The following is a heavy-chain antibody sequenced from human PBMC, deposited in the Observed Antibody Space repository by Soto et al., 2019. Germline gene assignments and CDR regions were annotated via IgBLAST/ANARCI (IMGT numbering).Heavy chain of an antibody. CDR3: ARGSLASGTFYKGGFDY. V-gene: IGHV3-48*04. Sequence: GGSLRLSCAASGFTFSTYWMNWVRQAPGKGLEWISYITSSGSTINYADSVKGRFTISRDNAKNSLYLQMNSLRADDTAVYYCARGSLASGTFYKGGFDYWGQGTLVTVSS. CDR1: GFTFSTYW. CDR2: ITSSGSTI. D-gene: IGHD3-10*01. J-gene: IGHJ4*02.